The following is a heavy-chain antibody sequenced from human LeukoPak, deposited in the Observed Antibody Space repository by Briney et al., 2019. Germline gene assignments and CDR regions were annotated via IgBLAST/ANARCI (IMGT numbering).Heavy chain of an antibody. CDR3: ASAASLMTTVTP. Sequence: EGSLRLSCAASGFTFSSYAMHWVRQAPGKGLEWVAVISYDGSNKYYADSVEGRFTISRDNSKNTLYLQMNSLRAEDTAVYYCASAASLMTTVTPWGQGTLVTVSS. CDR1: GFTFSSYA. J-gene: IGHJ5*02. D-gene: IGHD4-17*01. V-gene: IGHV3-30*04. CDR2: ISYDGSNK.